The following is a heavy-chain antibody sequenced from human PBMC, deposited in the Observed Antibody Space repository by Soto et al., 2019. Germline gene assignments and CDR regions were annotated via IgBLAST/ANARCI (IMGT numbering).Heavy chain of an antibody. D-gene: IGHD3-22*01. CDR1: GYTFTTYG. CDR2: ISAYNGNT. CDR3: AKTPHYDSSGYYSWFDP. Sequence: QIQLVQSGTEVKKPGASVKVSCKAFGYTFTTYGISWVRQAPGQGLEWMGWISAYNGNTNYAQKLQGRVTMTTETSTRTAYMELRSLRSDDTAVYYCAKTPHYDSSGYYSWFDPWGQGTLVTVSS. V-gene: IGHV1-18*01. J-gene: IGHJ5*02.